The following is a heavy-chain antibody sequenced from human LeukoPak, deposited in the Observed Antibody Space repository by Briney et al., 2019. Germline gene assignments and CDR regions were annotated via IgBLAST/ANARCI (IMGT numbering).Heavy chain of an antibody. CDR3: AREGLYNWNAKTDY. Sequence: ASVMVSCKASGYTFTSYGISWVRQAPGQGLEWMGWISAYNGNTNYAQKLQGRVTMTTDTSTSTAYMGLRSLRSDDTAVYYCAREGLYNWNAKTDYWGQGTLVTVSS. CDR2: ISAYNGNT. J-gene: IGHJ4*02. D-gene: IGHD1-1*01. V-gene: IGHV1-18*01. CDR1: GYTFTSYG.